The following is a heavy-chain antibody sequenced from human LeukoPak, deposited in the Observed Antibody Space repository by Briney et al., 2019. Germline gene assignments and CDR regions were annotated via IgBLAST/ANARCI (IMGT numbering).Heavy chain of an antibody. J-gene: IGHJ4*02. CDR3: ARDGAGMTGTGLDY. CDR2: IHYTGNT. Sequence: PSETLSLTCTVSNGSINFVSYYWSWIRQPPGKGLEWLGYIHYTGNTIYNPSLKSRATISMDTAKNQFSLKVSSVTAADTAVYYCARDGAGMTGTGLDYWGQGILATVSS. CDR1: NGSINFVSYY. V-gene: IGHV4-61*01. D-gene: IGHD3-9*01.